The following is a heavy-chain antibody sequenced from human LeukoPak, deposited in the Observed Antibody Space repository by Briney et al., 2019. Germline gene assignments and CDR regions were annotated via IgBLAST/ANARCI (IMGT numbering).Heavy chain of an antibody. CDR2: ISWNGATL. D-gene: IGHD1-7*01. CDR1: GLKLGDFA. J-gene: IGHJ4*02. CDR3: AKLYDWNSIDH. V-gene: IGHV3-9*01. Sequence: PGRSLRLSCIGSGLKLGDFAMHWVRQSPGKGLEWVAGISWNGATLDYADSLRGRFTISGDNAKNSLYLQMSNLRSEDTAVYYCAKLYDWNSIDHWGRGTLVTVSS.